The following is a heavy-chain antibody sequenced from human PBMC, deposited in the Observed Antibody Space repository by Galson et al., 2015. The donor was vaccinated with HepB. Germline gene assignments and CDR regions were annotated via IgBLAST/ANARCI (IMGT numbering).Heavy chain of an antibody. CDR3: ALEYSGYGDFDY. CDR2: IKAGNGNT. J-gene: IGHJ4*02. Sequence: QSGAEVNKPGESLRTSCKASGHTFTSYAMHWVRQAPGQRLEWMGWIKAGNGNTKYSQKFQGRVTITKDTSASTAYMELSSLRPEDTAVYYCALEYSGYGDFDYWGQGTLVTVSS. CDR1: GHTFTSYA. D-gene: IGHD5-12*01. V-gene: IGHV1-3*01.